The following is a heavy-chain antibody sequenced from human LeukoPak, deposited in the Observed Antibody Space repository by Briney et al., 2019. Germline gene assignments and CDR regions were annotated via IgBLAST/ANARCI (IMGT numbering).Heavy chain of an antibody. V-gene: IGHV1-2*02. CDR1: GYTFTGYY. J-gene: IGHJ4*02. D-gene: IGHD5-12*01. CDR2: INPNSGGT. Sequence: GASVKVSCKASGYTFTGYYMHWVRQAPGQGLEWMGWINPNSGGTNYAQKFQGRVTMTRDTSINTAYMELSRLRSDDTAVYYCARDRRASGYDTDYWGQGTLVTDSS. CDR3: ARDRRASGYDTDY.